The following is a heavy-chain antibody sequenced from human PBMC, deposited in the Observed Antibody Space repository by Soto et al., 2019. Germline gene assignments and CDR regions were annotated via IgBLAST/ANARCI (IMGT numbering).Heavy chain of an antibody. Sequence: QVQLVQSGAEVKKPGASVKVSCKASGYAFTSYDINWVRQTTRQGLEWMGWIDPYSGNTGYAQRFQGRVTVTRNTSINTAYMELSSLSPEDRAVYYCARSQPPDYYYGPDVWGPGTTVTVSS. J-gene: IGHJ6*02. CDR1: GYAFTSYD. CDR2: IDPYSGNT. CDR3: ARSQPPDYYYGPDV. V-gene: IGHV1-8*02.